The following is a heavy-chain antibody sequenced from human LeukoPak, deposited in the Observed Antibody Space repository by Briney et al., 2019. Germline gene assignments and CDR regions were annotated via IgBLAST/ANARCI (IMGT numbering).Heavy chain of an antibody. CDR1: GGSISSYY. V-gene: IGHV4-59*01. CDR2: IYYSGST. Sequence: NPSETLSLTCTVSGGSISSYYWSWIRQPPGKGLEWIGYIYYSGSTNYNPSLKSRVTISVDTSKNQFSPKLSSVTAADTAVYYCARVFAAAAADYFDYWGQGTLVTVSS. CDR3: ARVFAAAAADYFDY. J-gene: IGHJ4*02. D-gene: IGHD6-13*01.